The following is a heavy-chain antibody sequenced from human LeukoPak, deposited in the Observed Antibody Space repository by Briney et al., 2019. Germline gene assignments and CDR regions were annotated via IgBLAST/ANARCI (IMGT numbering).Heavy chain of an antibody. D-gene: IGHD6-19*01. CDR3: ARAQWLVLGAFDI. J-gene: IGHJ3*02. CDR2: ISYDGSNK. V-gene: IGHV3-30-3*01. Sequence: PGGSLRLSCAASGFTFSSYAMHWVRQAPGKGLEWVAVISYDGSNKYYADSVKGRFTISRDNSKNTLYLQMNSLRAEDTAVYYCARAQWLVLGAFDIWGQGTMVTVSS. CDR1: GFTFSSYA.